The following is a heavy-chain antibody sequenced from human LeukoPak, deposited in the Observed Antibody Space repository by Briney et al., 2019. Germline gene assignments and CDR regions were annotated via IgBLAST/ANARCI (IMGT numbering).Heavy chain of an antibody. J-gene: IGHJ3*02. Sequence: SETLSLTCAVYGGSFSGYYWSWIRQPPGKGLEWIGEINHSGSTNYNPSLKSRVTISVDTSKNQFSLKLSSVTAADTAVYYCARDRGDYYDSSGYYDRVAFDIWGQGTMVTVSS. CDR1: GGSFSGYY. CDR2: INHSGST. D-gene: IGHD3-22*01. V-gene: IGHV4-34*01. CDR3: ARDRGDYYDSSGYYDRVAFDI.